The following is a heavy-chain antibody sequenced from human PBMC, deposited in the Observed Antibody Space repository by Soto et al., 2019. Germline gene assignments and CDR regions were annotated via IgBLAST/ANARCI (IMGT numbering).Heavy chain of an antibody. J-gene: IGHJ5*02. CDR1: GYSFTSYW. CDR3: ARWVVPAAIRNNWFDP. V-gene: IGHV5-10-1*01. CDR2: IDPSDSYT. D-gene: IGHD2-2*02. Sequence: LGESLKISCKGSGYSFTSYWISWVRQMPGKVLEWMGRIDPSDSYTNYSPSFQGHVTISADKSISTAYLQWSSLKASDTAMYYCARWVVPAAIRNNWFDPWGQGTLVNVSS.